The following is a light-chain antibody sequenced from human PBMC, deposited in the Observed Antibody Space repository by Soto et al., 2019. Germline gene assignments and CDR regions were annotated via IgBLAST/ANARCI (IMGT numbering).Light chain of an antibody. CDR2: AAS. Sequence: DLQMTQFPSSLSASVGDRVTITCRASQDIRTFLAWYQQRPGKVPKLLIYAASTLQSVVPSRFSGRGSGTDFTLIISSLQPEDVATYYCQKYNIAPWTFGNGTRVEI. J-gene: IGKJ1*01. CDR3: QKYNIAPWT. CDR1: QDIRTF. V-gene: IGKV1-27*01.